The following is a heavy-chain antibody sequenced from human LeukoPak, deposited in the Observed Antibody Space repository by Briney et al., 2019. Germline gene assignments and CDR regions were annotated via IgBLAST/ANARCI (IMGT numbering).Heavy chain of an antibody. CDR3: ARSELLWFGGVNSGFDY. V-gene: IGHV4-61*08. CDR1: GGSISSGDYH. CDR2: IYYSGST. D-gene: IGHD3-10*01. J-gene: IGHJ4*02. Sequence: PSETLSLTCTVSGGSISSGDYHWNWIRQTPGKGLEWIGYIYYSGSTNYNPSLKSRVTISLDTSKNQFSLKLSSVTAADTAVYYCARSELLWFGGVNSGFDYWGQGTLVTVSS.